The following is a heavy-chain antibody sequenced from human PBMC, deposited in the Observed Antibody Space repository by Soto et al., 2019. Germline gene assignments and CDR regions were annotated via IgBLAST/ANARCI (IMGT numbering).Heavy chain of an antibody. CDR3: AKEYVYCSGSDFDY. Sequence: PGGSLRLSCAASGFTFSGYWMNWVRQAPGKGLEWVACIRKDGGDEFYVDSVKGRFTISRDNAKNSLFLQMNSLRAEDTAVYYYAKEYVYCSGSDFDYWGQGTLVTVSS. D-gene: IGHD2-15*01. V-gene: IGHV3-7*03. CDR1: GFTFSGYW. J-gene: IGHJ4*02. CDR2: IRKDGGDE.